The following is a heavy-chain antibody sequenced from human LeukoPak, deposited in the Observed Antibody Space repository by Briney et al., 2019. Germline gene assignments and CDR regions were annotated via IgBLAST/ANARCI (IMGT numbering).Heavy chain of an antibody. CDR3: ARIGGGSWRNPGYWFDP. V-gene: IGHV4-39*01. D-gene: IGHD2-15*01. J-gene: IGHJ5*02. Sequence: PSETLSLTCAVSGASISSASDYWGWIRQPPGKGLEWLGSIYYGGSTYDNPSLRSRVTISVDTSKNKFSLKLTSVTAADTAVYYCARIGGGSWRNPGYWFDPWGQGNLVTVSS. CDR2: IYYGGST. CDR1: GASISSASDY.